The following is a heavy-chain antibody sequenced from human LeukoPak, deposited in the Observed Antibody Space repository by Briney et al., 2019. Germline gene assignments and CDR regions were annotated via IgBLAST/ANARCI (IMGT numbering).Heavy chain of an antibody. CDR1: GYTFTSYY. D-gene: IGHD6-13*01. CDR3: AREVRLQQQLAASFYYYYYGMDV. J-gene: IGHJ6*02. Sequence: ASVKVSCKASGYTFTSYYMHWVRQAPGQGLEWMGIINPSGGSTSYAQKFQGRVTMTRDTSTSTVYMELSSLRSEDTAVYYCAREVRLQQQLAASFYYYYYGMDVWGQGTTVTVSS. CDR2: INPSGGST. V-gene: IGHV1-46*01.